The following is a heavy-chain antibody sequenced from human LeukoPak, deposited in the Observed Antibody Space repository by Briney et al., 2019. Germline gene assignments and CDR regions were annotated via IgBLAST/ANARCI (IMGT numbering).Heavy chain of an antibody. CDR1: GGSISSGSYY. J-gene: IGHJ4*02. V-gene: IGHV4-61*02. Sequence: SETLSLTCTVSGGSISSGSYYWSWIRQPAGKGLEWIGRIYTSGSTNYNPSLKSRVTISVDTSKNQFSLKLSSVTAADTAVYYCARDPYSGSYGFDYWGQGTLVTVSS. CDR2: IYTSGST. CDR3: ARDPYSGSYGFDY. D-gene: IGHD1-26*01.